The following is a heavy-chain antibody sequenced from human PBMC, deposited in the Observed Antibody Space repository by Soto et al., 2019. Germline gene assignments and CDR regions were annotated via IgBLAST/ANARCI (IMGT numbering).Heavy chain of an antibody. D-gene: IGHD3-22*01. J-gene: IGHJ4*02. CDR1: GFTFSSYG. Sequence: GGSLRLSCAASGFTFSSYGMHWVRQAPGKGLEWVAVISYDGSNKYYADSVKGRFTISRDNSKNTLYLQMNSLRAEDTAVYYCAKDLHTYYYDSSGYSADDYWGQGTLVTVSS. CDR3: AKDLHTYYYDSSGYSADDY. V-gene: IGHV3-30*18. CDR2: ISYDGSNK.